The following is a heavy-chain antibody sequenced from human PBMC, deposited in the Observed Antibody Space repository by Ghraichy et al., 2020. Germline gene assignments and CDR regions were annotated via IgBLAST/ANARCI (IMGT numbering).Heavy chain of an antibody. CDR2: ISGSGAGT. CDR1: GFTFSISA. CDR3: AKDLETVTTSPTFQH. J-gene: IGHJ1*01. V-gene: IGHV3-23*01. D-gene: IGHD4-17*01. Sequence: GGSLRLSCAASGFTFSISAMSWVRQAPGKGLEWVSGISGSGAGTYYADSVKGRFTISRDNSKNTLHLQMNSLRAEDTAVYYCAKDLETVTTSPTFQHWGQGTLVTVSS.